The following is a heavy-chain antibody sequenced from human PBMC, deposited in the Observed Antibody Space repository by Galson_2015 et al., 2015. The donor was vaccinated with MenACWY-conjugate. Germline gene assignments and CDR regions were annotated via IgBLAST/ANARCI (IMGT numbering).Heavy chain of an antibody. CDR1: GFTFGTYW. CDR2: MKYDGSEQ. CDR3: VRPIMTFAAVRSLDN. D-gene: IGHD3-10*01. J-gene: IGHJ4*02. Sequence: SLRLSSAASGFTFGTYWMTWVRQAPGKGLEWVANMKYDGSEQYYVDSVRGRFTISRDNAKNSLYLQMNSLRPEDTAVYYCVRPIMTFAAVRSLDNWGQGTVVTVSS. V-gene: IGHV3-7*01.